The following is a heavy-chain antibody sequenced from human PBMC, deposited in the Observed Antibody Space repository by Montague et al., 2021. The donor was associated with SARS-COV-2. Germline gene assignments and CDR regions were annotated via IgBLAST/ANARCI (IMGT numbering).Heavy chain of an antibody. J-gene: IGHJ4*02. CDR3: ARDRFDFGAGRRGTIDF. CDR2: KYYSGST. CDR1: GASISSRSYY. D-gene: IGHD3-10*01. V-gene: IGHV4-39*07. Sequence: SETLSLTCTVSGASISSRSYYWGWIRQPPGKGLEWIGFKYYSGSTYYNPTLKSRVTISVDTSKNQFSLKLSSATAADTAIYFCARDRFDFGAGRRGTIDFWGQGTLVTVSS.